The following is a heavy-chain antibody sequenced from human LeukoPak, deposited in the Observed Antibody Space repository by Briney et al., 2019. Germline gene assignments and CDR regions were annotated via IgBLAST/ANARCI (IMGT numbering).Heavy chain of an antibody. CDR1: GFSLHTRGEG. D-gene: IGHD3-22*01. J-gene: IGHJ4*02. CDR3: AHRKYYYDSSVFDN. CDR2: IYWDDDR. Sequence: SGPTLVNPTPTLTLTCTFSGFSLHTRGEGVGWIRQPPGRALEWLALIYWDDDRRYSPSLKSRLTITKDTPKNQVVLTMTNMDPVDTATYFCAHRKYYYDSSVFDNWGQGTLVTVSS. V-gene: IGHV2-5*02.